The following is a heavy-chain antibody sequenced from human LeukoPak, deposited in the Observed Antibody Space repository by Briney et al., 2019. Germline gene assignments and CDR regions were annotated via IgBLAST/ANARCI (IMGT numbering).Heavy chain of an antibody. CDR2: IYHSGST. Sequence: PSETLSLTCTVSGYSISSGYYWGWIRQPPGKGLEWIGSIYHSGSTYYNPSLKSRVTISVDTSKNQFSLKLSSVTAADTAVYYCARGGESSSWYLPINFQHWGQGTLVTVSS. CDR3: ARGGESSSWYLPINFQH. D-gene: IGHD6-13*01. J-gene: IGHJ1*01. CDR1: GYSISSGYY. V-gene: IGHV4-38-2*02.